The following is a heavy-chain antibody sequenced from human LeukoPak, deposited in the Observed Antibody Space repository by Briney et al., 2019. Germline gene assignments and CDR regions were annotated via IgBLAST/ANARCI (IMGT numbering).Heavy chain of an antibody. CDR3: VNQISGWVY. V-gene: IGHV3-64D*06. Sequence: PGGSLRLSCSASGFTFDTFVMHWVRQAPGKGLEYVSGISGNGGSTYNADFVKGRFTISRDNSKSTLFLQMTSLRAEDTAVYYCVNQISGWVYWGQGTLVTVSS. D-gene: IGHD6-19*01. CDR1: GFTFDTFV. CDR2: ISGNGGST. J-gene: IGHJ4*02.